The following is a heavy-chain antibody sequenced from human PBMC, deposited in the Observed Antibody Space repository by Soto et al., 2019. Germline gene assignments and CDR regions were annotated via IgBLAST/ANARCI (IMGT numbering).Heavy chain of an antibody. V-gene: IGHV3-9*01. J-gene: IGHJ3*02. CDR2: ISWNSGSI. CDR3: AREDRITILGVVRHDAFDI. D-gene: IGHD3-3*01. Sequence: GGSLRLSCAASGFTFDDYAMHWVRQAPGKGLEWVSGISWNSGSICYADSVKGRFTISRDKAKNNLYLQMNRLRAEDKDLYYYAREDRITILGVVRHDAFDIWGQGTMVTVSS. CDR1: GFTFDDYA.